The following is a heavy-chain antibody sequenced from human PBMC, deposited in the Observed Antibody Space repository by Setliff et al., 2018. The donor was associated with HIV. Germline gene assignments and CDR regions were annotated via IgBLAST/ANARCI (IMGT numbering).Heavy chain of an antibody. J-gene: IGHJ3*02. D-gene: IGHD3-22*01. CDR1: GYTFTDYY. CDR3: ARERGYFRITMIVVAAFDI. CDR2: VDPEDGET. Sequence: ASVKVSCKASGYTFTDYYMHWVQQAPGKGLEWMGRVDPEDGETIYAEKFQGRVTITADTSTDTAYMELSSLRSEDTAVYYCARERGYFRITMIVVAAFDIWGQGTMVTVSS. V-gene: IGHV1-69-2*01.